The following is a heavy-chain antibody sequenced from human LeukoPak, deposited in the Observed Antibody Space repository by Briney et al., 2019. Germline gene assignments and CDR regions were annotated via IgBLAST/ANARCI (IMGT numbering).Heavy chain of an antibody. CDR3: ARIAVRYYFDY. V-gene: IGHV3-53*01. Sequence: GGSLRLSCAASGFTVSLNYMSCVRQAPGEGLEWVSVIYSGGSTYYADSVKGRFTISRDNSKNTVYLQMNSLRAEDTAVYYCARIAVRYYFDYWGQGTLVTVSS. CDR2: IYSGGST. D-gene: IGHD6-19*01. J-gene: IGHJ4*02. CDR1: GFTVSLNY.